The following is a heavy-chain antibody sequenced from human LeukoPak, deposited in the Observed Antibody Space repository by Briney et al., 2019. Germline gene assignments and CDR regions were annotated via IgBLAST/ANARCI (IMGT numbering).Heavy chain of an antibody. Sequence: SETLSLTCAVYGGSFSGYYWSWIRQPPGKGLEWIGEINHSGSTNYNPSLKSRVTISVDTSKNQFSLKLSSVTAADTAVHYCARGRNGYCSSTSCYRFDYWGQGTLVTVSS. V-gene: IGHV4-34*01. CDR2: INHSGST. CDR1: GGSFSGYY. CDR3: ARGRNGYCSSTSCYRFDY. D-gene: IGHD2-2*01. J-gene: IGHJ4*02.